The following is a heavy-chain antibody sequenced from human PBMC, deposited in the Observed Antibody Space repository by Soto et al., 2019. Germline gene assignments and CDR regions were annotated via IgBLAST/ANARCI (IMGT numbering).Heavy chain of an antibody. CDR2: ISGSGGST. D-gene: IGHD5-18*01. V-gene: IGHV3-23*01. CDR3: AKDHADVNTAMVIGPSPY. CDR1: GFTFSSYA. Sequence: PGGVPRLSCAASGFTFSSYAMSWVRQAPGKGLEWVSAISGSGGSTYYADSVKGRFTISRDNSKNTLYLQMNSLRAEDTAVYYCAKDHADVNTAMVIGPSPYWGQGTLVTVPQ. J-gene: IGHJ4*02.